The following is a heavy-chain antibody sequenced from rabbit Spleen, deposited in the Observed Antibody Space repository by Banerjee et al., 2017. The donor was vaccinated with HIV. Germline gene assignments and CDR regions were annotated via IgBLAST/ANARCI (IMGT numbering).Heavy chain of an antibody. D-gene: IGHD4-2*01. J-gene: IGHJ4*01. Sequence: QSLEESGGGLVQPEGSVTLTCTASGFSFSSSYYMCWVHQAPGKGLEWIGCIYTGGSGSTAYASWAKGRFTVSKTSSTTVTLQLNSLTVADTATYFCTRDAAGREDFNLWGPGTLVTVS. CDR1: GFSFSSSYY. V-gene: IGHV1S40*01. CDR3: TRDAAGREDFNL. CDR2: IYTGGSGST.